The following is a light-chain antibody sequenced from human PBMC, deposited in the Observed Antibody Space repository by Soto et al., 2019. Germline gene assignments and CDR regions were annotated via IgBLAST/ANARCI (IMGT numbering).Light chain of an antibody. CDR3: RQCYSAPIYT. CDR1: QTITTY. V-gene: IGKV1-39*01. Sequence: DIQMTQSPSSLSASIGDTVTITCRASQTITTYLNWYQQKPGTVPELLIHCASNLQRGVPSRFTGSGSGTLFTLTINAMQPEDSANYYCRQCYSAPIYTFGQGTRLVIK. J-gene: IGKJ2*01. CDR2: CAS.